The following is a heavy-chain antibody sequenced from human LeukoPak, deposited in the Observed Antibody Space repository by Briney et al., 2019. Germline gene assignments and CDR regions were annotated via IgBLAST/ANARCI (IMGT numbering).Heavy chain of an antibody. CDR3: ARASGGYGGDAFDI. D-gene: IGHD4-23*01. J-gene: IGHJ3*02. V-gene: IGHV3-53*01. CDR2: TYSDGST. CDR1: GFTVSNNY. Sequence: GGSLRLPCTASGFTVSNNYMSWVRQAPGKGLECVSITYSDGSTDYADSVKGRFTISRDNSKNTLYLQMNSLRVEDTAVYYCARASGGYGGDAFDIWGQGTMVTVSS.